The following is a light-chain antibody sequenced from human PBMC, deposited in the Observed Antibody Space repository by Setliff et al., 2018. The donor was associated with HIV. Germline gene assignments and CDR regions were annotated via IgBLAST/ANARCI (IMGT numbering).Light chain of an antibody. Sequence: QSVLTQPPSVSGAPGQRVTISCTRSSSNIGAGYDVHWYQQLPGTAPKLLIYGNNNRPSGVPDRFSGSKSVTSASLAITGLQAEDEADYYCQSYDSSLSGSYIFGTGTKVT. CDR1: SSNIGAGYD. V-gene: IGLV1-40*01. CDR2: GNN. J-gene: IGLJ1*01. CDR3: QSYDSSLSGSYI.